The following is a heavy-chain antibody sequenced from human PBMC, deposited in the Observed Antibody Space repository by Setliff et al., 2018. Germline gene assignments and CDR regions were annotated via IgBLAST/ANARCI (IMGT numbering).Heavy chain of an antibody. CDR2: IIQSGAT. D-gene: IGHD2-8*01. Sequence: LRLSCETSGFSFGAFTMNWVRQAPGKGLEWVSGIIQSGATFYADSVKGRFTISRDNSKSSVFLHTNSVTAEDTAIYYCAKDRVNDGVWDFDSWGPGILVTVSS. CDR1: GFSFGAFT. V-gene: IGHV3-23*01. J-gene: IGHJ4*02. CDR3: AKDRVNDGVWDFDS.